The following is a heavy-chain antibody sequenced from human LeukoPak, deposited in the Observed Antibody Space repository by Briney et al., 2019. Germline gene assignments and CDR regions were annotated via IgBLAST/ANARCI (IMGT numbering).Heavy chain of an antibody. D-gene: IGHD6-19*01. CDR3: AREPDVYGSWYFDL. V-gene: IGHV3-13*01. Sequence: GGSLRLSCAASGFTLSSHDVHWVRQVPGKGLEWISAINVAGSTYYSDSVKGRFSVSRDNAKNSVHLLMTSLRAGDTALYHCAREPDVYGSWYFDLWGRGTPVTVSS. CDR1: GFTLSSHD. CDR2: INVAGST. J-gene: IGHJ2*01.